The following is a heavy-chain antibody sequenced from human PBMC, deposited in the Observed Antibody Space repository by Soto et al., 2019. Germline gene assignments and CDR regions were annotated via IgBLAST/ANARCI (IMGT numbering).Heavy chain of an antibody. CDR1: GGSFSGYY. Sequence: SETLSLTCAVSGGSFSGYYWSWIRQPPGKXLEWIGEINHSGSTNYNPSLKSRVTISVDTSKNQFSLKLSSVTAADTAVYYCARSRYYYGSGSYYYYYYGMDVWGQGTTVTVSS. V-gene: IGHV4-34*01. CDR3: ARSRYYYGSGSYYYYYYGMDV. J-gene: IGHJ6*02. CDR2: INHSGST. D-gene: IGHD3-10*01.